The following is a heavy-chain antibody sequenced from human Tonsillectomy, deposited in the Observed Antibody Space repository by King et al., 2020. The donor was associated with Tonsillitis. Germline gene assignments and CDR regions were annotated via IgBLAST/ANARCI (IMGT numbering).Heavy chain of an antibody. CDR3: ARGRNEMATIWDDAFDI. D-gene: IGHD5-24*01. Sequence: VQLVESGAEVKKPGSSVKVSCKASGGTFSSYAISWVRQAPGQGLEWMGGIIPIFGTANYAQKFQGRVTITADESTSTAYMELSSLRSEDTAVYYCARGRNEMATIWDDAFDIWGQGTMVTVSS. J-gene: IGHJ3*02. CDR2: IIPIFGTA. V-gene: IGHV1-69*01. CDR1: GGTFSSYA.